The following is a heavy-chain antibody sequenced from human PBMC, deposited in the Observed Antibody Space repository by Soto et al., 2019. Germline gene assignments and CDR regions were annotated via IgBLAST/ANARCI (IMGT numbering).Heavy chain of an antibody. CDR2: IYYSGST. Sequence: LSLTFTVSGGSISSGGYYWSWIRQHPGKGLEWIGYIYYSGSTYYNPSLKSRVTISVDTSKNQFSLKLSSVTAADTAVYYCARASSGYPYYFDYWGQGTLVTV. CDR1: GGSISSGGYY. D-gene: IGHD3-22*01. CDR3: ARASSGYPYYFDY. V-gene: IGHV4-31*03. J-gene: IGHJ4*02.